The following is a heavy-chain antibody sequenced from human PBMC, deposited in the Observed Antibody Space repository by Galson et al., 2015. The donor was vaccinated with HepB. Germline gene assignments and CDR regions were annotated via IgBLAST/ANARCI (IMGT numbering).Heavy chain of an antibody. D-gene: IGHD5-18*01. CDR2: IHWNGIST. V-gene: IGHV3-20*01. J-gene: IGHJ4*02. CDR1: GFTFSNYN. Sequence: SLRLSCAASGFTFSNYNMNWVRQAPGKGLEWVSGIHWNGISTGYADSVKGRFTISRDNAKNSLFLQMSSLRAEDTAFYHCARDASYGSFDYWGQGILVTVSS. CDR3: ARDASYGSFDY.